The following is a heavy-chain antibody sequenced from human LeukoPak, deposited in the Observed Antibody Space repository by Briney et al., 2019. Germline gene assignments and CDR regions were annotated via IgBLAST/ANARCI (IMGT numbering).Heavy chain of an antibody. D-gene: IGHD2-21*01. Sequence: GASLTVSCRASGYTFTGYYIHWVRQAPGQGLEWMGWINPNSGGTKSAQKFQGRVTMTRDTSISSTSMELSRLTSDDTAVYYCAREGAFCGGDCYSDYWGQGTLVTVSS. V-gene: IGHV1-2*02. CDR3: AREGAFCGGDCYSDY. CDR1: GYTFTGYY. CDR2: INPNSGGT. J-gene: IGHJ4*02.